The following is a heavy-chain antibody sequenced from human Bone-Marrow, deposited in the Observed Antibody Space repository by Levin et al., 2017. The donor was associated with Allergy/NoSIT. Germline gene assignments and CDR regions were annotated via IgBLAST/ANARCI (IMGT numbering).Heavy chain of an antibody. Sequence: SETLSLTCAVYGGSFSGYYWSWIRQPPGKGLEWIGEINHRGSTNYNPSLKSRVTISVDTSKNQFSLKLSSVTAADTAVYYCARSSTSCYNAFDIWGQGTMVTVSS. D-gene: IGHD2-2*02. J-gene: IGHJ3*02. CDR2: INHRGST. V-gene: IGHV4-34*01. CDR3: ARSSTSCYNAFDI. CDR1: GGSFSGYY.